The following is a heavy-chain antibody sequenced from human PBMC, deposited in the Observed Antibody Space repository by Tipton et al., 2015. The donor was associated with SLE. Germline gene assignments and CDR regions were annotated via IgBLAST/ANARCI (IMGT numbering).Heavy chain of an antibody. D-gene: IGHD5-24*01. V-gene: IGHV4-59*01. CDR3: ARMRGGYNAHH. Sequence: GLVKPLETLSLTCTVSGGSISSFSWKWIRQPPGKGLEWIGYISYSGNTNYNPSVRSRVSISLDTSKNQFSLKVKSVTTADTAVYYCARMRGGYNAHHWGQGILVTVSS. CDR2: ISYSGNT. J-gene: IGHJ5*02. CDR1: GGSISSFS.